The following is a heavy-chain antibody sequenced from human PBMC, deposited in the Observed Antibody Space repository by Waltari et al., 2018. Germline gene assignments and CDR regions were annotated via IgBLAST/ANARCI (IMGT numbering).Heavy chain of an antibody. CDR2: IYTSGST. CDR3: AGYEGYSYGTDAFDI. V-gene: IGHV4-4*07. CDR1: GGSISSSY. D-gene: IGHD5-18*01. J-gene: IGHJ3*02. Sequence: QVQLQESGPGLVKPSETLSLTCPVSGGSISSSYWRWIRQPAGKGLEWIGRIYTSGSTNYNPSLKSRVTMSVDTSKNQFSLKLSSVTAADTAVYYCAGYEGYSYGTDAFDIWGQGTMVTVSS.